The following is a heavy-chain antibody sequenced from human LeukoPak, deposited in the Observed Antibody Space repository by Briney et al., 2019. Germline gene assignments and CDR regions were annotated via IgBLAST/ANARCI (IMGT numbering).Heavy chain of an antibody. J-gene: IGHJ4*02. D-gene: IGHD3-22*01. CDR2: IHTSGSI. Sequence: SETLSLTCTVSGGSLSSYYWSWIRQPAGKGLEWIGRIHTSGSINYNPSLKSRVTMSVDTSKNQFSLKLSSVTAADTAVYYCARDKYYYDSSGYYYFDYWGQGTLVTVSS. V-gene: IGHV4-4*07. CDR3: ARDKYYYDSSGYYYFDY. CDR1: GGSLSSYY.